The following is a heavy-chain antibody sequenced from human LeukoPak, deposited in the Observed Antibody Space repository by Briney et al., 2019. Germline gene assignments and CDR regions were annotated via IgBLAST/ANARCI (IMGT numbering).Heavy chain of an antibody. CDR1: GFTFSSYG. V-gene: IGHV3-33*01. D-gene: IGHD3-22*01. Sequence: GRSLRLSCAASGFTFSSYGMHWVRQAPGKGLEWVAVIWYDGSNKYYADSVKGRFTISRDNSKNALYLQMNSLRAEDTAVYYCARETYYYDSRGYYYYYGMDVWGQGTTVTVSS. J-gene: IGHJ6*02. CDR2: IWYDGSNK. CDR3: ARETYYYDSRGYYYYYGMDV.